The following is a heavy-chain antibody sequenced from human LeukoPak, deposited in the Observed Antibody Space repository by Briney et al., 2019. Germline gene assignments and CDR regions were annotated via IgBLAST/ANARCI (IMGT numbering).Heavy chain of an antibody. CDR2: ISSSNSYI. CDR3: ARDRYIVAPGGWFDP. D-gene: IGHD2-15*01. Sequence: GGSLRLSCAASGFTFSSYSMNWVRQAPGKGLEWVSSISSSNSYIYYADSVKGRFTISRDNAKNSLYLQMNSLRAEDTAVYYCARDRYIVAPGGWFDPWGQGTLVTVSS. J-gene: IGHJ5*02. V-gene: IGHV3-21*01. CDR1: GFTFSSYS.